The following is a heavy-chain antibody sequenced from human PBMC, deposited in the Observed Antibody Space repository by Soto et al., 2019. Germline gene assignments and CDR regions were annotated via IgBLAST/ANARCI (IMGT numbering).Heavy chain of an antibody. V-gene: IGHV1-69*02. Sequence: SVKVSCKASGGTFSSYTMSWVRQAPGQGLEWMGRIIPILGIANYAQKFQGRVTITADKSTSTAYMELSSLRSEDTAVYYCARSLTGRGGRGLRALEAIDIWGQGTMVTVSS. D-gene: IGHD7-27*01. CDR3: ARSLTGRGGRGLRALEAIDI. CDR2: IIPILGIA. J-gene: IGHJ3*02. CDR1: GGTFSSYT.